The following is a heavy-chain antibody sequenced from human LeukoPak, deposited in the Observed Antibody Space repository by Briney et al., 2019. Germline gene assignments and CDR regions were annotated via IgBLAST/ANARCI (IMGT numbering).Heavy chain of an antibody. CDR3: TRGWSSGGVFDI. D-gene: IGHD6-19*01. CDR1: GGSISSSYS. CDR2: IYISGST. J-gene: IGHJ3*02. Sequence: SQTLSLTCTVSGGSISSSYSWTWIRRPAGKGLEWIGRIYISGSTDYNVSLKSRITISMDTSKNQFSLEMSSVTAADTAVYYCTRGWSSGGVFDIWGQGTMVTVSS. V-gene: IGHV4-61*02.